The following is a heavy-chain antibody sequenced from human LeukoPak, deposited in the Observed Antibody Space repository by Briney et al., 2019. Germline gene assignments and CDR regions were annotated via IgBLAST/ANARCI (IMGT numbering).Heavy chain of an antibody. Sequence: SETLSLTCTVSGGSISSYYLSWIRQPPGKGLEWIGYIYYSGSTNYNPPLTSRVTISVDTSKNQFSLKLSSVTAADTAVYYCARLVTMVRGVIRRGYYFDYWGQEPWSPSPQ. D-gene: IGHD3-10*01. J-gene: IGHJ4*01. CDR2: IYYSGST. CDR1: GGSISSYY. V-gene: IGHV4-59*08. CDR3: ARLVTMVRGVIRRGYYFDY.